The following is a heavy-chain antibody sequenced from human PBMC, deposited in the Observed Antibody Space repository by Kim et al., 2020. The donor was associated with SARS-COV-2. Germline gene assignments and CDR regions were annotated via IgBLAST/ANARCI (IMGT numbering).Heavy chain of an antibody. CDR3: ARVMTTYFDY. CDR2: GNT. D-gene: IGHD4-17*01. Sequence: GNTKYSEKFQGRVTINRDTSANTAYMELSSRRSEDTAMYYCARVMTTYFDYWGQGTLLTVSS. J-gene: IGHJ4*02. V-gene: IGHV1-3*01.